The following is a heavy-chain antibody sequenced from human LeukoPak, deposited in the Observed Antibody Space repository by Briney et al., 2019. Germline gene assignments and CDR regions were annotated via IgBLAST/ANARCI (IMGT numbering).Heavy chain of an antibody. J-gene: IGHJ3*02. CDR2: SGSGGTT. Sequence: GGSLRLSCAASGFTFSSYGMHWVRQAPGKGLEWVPTSGSGGTTYSADSVKGRFTISRDNSKNILYLQVNSLRAGDTAVYYCAKDYYYDSSGYYYGDAFDIWGQGTMVTVSS. CDR1: GFTFSSYG. D-gene: IGHD3-22*01. V-gene: IGHV3-23*01. CDR3: AKDYYYDSSGYYYGDAFDI.